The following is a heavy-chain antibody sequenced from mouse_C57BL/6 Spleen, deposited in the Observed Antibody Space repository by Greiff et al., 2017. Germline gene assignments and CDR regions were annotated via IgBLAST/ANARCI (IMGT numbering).Heavy chain of an antibody. CDR3: ARSYGSSLGFAY. V-gene: IGHV1-42*01. J-gene: IGHJ3*01. D-gene: IGHD1-1*01. Sequence: EVKLMESGPELVKPGASVKISCKASGYSFTGYYMNWVKQSPEKSLEWIGEINPSTGGTTYNQKFKAKATLTVDKSSSTAYMQIKSLTSEDSAVYYCARSYGSSLGFAYWGQGTLVTVSA. CDR2: INPSTGGT. CDR1: GYSFTGYY.